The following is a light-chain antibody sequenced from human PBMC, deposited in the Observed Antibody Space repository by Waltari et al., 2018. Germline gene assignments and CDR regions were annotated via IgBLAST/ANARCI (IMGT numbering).Light chain of an antibody. V-gene: IGLV3-19*01. CDR1: SLRRYY. J-gene: IGLJ2*01. CDR3: HSRDSSSTRF. CDR2: GQS. Sequence: SSELTQDPTVSVALGQTVRITCQGDSLRRYYPSWYQQRPGQAPSLVVYGQSSRPSGIPDRFAGSISGNTASLTITGAQAEDEADYYCHSRDSSSTRFFGGGTRLTV.